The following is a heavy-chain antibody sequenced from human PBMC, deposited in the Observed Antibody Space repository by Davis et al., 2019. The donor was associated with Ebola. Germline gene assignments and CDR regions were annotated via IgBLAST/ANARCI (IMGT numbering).Heavy chain of an antibody. CDR3: ASLDYGDFDY. D-gene: IGHD4-17*01. Sequence: GSLRLSCTVSGGSISSSSYYWGWIRQPPGKGLEWIGSIYYSGSTYYNPSLKSRVTVSVDTSKNQFSLKLSSVTAADTAVYYCASLDYGDFDYWGQGTLVTVSS. J-gene: IGHJ4*02. CDR1: GGSISSSSYY. V-gene: IGHV4-39*01. CDR2: IYYSGST.